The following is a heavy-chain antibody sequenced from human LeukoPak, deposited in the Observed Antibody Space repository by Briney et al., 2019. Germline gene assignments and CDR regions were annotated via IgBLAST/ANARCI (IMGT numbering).Heavy chain of an antibody. V-gene: IGHV3-9*01. D-gene: IGHD1-14*01. Sequence: TGGSLRLSCAASGFTFDDYAMHWVRQAPGKGLEWVSSINWNSGNIGYADSVKGRFTISRDNAKNSLSLQVNSLRAEDTAVYYCARGYYRFDYWGQGTLVTVSS. J-gene: IGHJ4*02. CDR1: GFTFDDYA. CDR2: INWNSGNI. CDR3: ARGYYRFDY.